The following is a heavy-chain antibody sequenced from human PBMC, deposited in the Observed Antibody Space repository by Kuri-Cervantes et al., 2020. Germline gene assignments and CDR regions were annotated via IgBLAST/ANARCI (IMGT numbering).Heavy chain of an antibody. CDR2: IYSGGST. V-gene: IGHV3-53*01. D-gene: IGHD3-22*01. Sequence: GESLKISCAASGFTVSSNYMSWVRQAPGKGLEWVSVIYSGGSTYYADSVKGRFTISRDNSKNTLYLQMNSLRAEDTAVYYCARDSYYYDSSGKRNWYFDLWGRGTLVTVSS. CDR3: ARDSYYYDSSGKRNWYFDL. CDR1: GFTVSSNY. J-gene: IGHJ2*01.